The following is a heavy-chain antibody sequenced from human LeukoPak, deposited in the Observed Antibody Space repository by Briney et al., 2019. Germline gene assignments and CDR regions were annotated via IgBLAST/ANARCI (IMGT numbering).Heavy chain of an antibody. D-gene: IGHD3-9*01. J-gene: IGHJ3*02. V-gene: IGHV1-2*02. CDR2: INPNSGGT. CDR1: GYTFTGYY. CDR3: ARAVTDYDILTGYYLNAFGI. Sequence: GASVKVSCKASGYTFTGYYMHWVRQAPGQGLEWMGWINPNSGGTNYAQKSQGRVTMTRDTSISTAYMELSRLGSDDTAVYYCARAVTDYDILTGYYLNAFGIWGQGTMVTVSS.